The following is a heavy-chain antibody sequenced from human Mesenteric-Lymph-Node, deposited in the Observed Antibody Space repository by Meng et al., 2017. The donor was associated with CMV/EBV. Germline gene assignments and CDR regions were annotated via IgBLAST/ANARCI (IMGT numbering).Heavy chain of an antibody. CDR3: ARWSGGKATGP. V-gene: IGHV3-33*01. Sequence: GESLKISCVASGFTFTGHGMHWVRQAPGKGLEWVAVIWYDGSEKYYADSVKGRFTISRDNSKNTLYLQMDSLRAEDTAVYYCARWSGGKATGPWGQGTLVTVSS. J-gene: IGHJ4*02. CDR1: GFTFTGHG. CDR2: IWYDGSEK. D-gene: IGHD3-10*01.